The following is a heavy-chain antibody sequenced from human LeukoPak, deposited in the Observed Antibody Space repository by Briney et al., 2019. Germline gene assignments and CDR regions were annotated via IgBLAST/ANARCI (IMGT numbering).Heavy chain of an antibody. D-gene: IGHD5-18*01. Sequence: PGGSLRLSCAASGFTFSQYWMSWVRQAPGKGLEWVGNIRQDSGDTRYVDSVKGRFTITRDNPKNSLYLQMNSLRVEDTAVYYCARGLAISAMASISDSWGQGTLVTVSS. V-gene: IGHV3-7*01. J-gene: IGHJ4*02. CDR2: IRQDSGDT. CDR1: GFTFSQYW. CDR3: ARGLAISAMASISDS.